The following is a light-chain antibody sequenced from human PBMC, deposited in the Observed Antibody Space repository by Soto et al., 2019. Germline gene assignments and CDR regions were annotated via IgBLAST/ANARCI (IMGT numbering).Light chain of an antibody. V-gene: IGLV2-14*01. J-gene: IGLJ2*01. CDR3: SSYTSSSTSVV. CDR1: SSDVGGYNY. Sequence: QSVLTQPASVSGSHGQSITISCTGTSSDVGGYNYVSWYQQHPGKAPKLMIYDVSNRPSGVSNRFSGSKSGNTASLTISGLQAEDEADYYCSSYTSSSTSVVFGGGTQLTVL. CDR2: DVS.